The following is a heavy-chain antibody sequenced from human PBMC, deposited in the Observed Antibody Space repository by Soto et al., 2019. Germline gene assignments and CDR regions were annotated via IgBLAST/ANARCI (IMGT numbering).Heavy chain of an antibody. Sequence: EVQLVESGGGLVKPGGSLRLSCAASAFTFSTYTMCWVRQAPGKGLEWVLSISSSSTYIYYAGSVKGRFTISSDNAKNSLYLQMNILRVEDTAVYYCARPDTTWGKIDPWGQGTLVTVSS. CDR3: ARPDTTWGKIDP. V-gene: IGHV3-21*01. J-gene: IGHJ5*02. CDR2: ISSSSTYI. D-gene: IGHD4-17*01. CDR1: AFTFSTYT.